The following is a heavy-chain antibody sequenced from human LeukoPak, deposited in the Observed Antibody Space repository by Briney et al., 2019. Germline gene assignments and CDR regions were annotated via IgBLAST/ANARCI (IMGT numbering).Heavy chain of an antibody. J-gene: IGHJ4*02. V-gene: IGHV3-48*04. CDR1: GFTFSTYW. Sequence: GGSLRLSCAASGFTFSTYWMSWVRQAPGKGLEWVSYISSSGSTIYYADSVKGRFTISRDNAKNSLYLQMNSLRAEDTAVYYCARGIRYCSGGSCYIFDSWGQGTLVTVSS. CDR2: ISSSGSTI. CDR3: ARGIRYCSGGSCYIFDS. D-gene: IGHD2-15*01.